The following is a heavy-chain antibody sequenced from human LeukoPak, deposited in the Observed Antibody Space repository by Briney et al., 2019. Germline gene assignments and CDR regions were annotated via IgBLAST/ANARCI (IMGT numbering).Heavy chain of an antibody. CDR2: IWYGGSNK. CDR1: GFTFSYYT. V-gene: IGHV3-33*08. CDR3: ARGYGDRLDCFDP. D-gene: IGHD4-17*01. Sequence: GGSLRLSCAASGFTFSYYTMHWVRQAPGKGLEWVAVIWYGGSNKYYADSVKGRFTISRDNSKNTLYLQMNSLRAEDTAVYYCARGYGDRLDCFDPWGQGTLVTVSS. J-gene: IGHJ5*02.